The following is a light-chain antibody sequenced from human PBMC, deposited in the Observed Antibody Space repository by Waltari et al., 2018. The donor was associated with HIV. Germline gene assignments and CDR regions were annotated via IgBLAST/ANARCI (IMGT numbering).Light chain of an antibody. CDR1: SLRTYY. CDR3: NSRDSPYVV. J-gene: IGLJ2*01. V-gene: IGLV3-19*01. Sequence: SSELTQDPAVSVALGQTLRITCQGDSLRTYYTSWYQQKPGQAPVLVIYGKNSRPSGIPDRFSGSSSGNTASLTITGAQAEDEADYYCNSRDSPYVVFGGGTKLTVL. CDR2: GKN.